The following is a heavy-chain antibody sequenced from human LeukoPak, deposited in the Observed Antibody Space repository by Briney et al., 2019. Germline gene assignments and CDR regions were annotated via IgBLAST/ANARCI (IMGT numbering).Heavy chain of an antibody. CDR2: IYYSGST. J-gene: IGHJ6*03. CDR1: GGSITSSGYY. D-gene: IGHD3-3*02. CDR3: ARHLLSISYHYYYYYMDV. Sequence: SETLSLTCTLSGGSITSSGYYWGWIRQPPGKGLEWIGSIYYSGSTYYSPSLKSRVTISVDTSKNQFSLKLSSVTAADTAVYYCARHLLSISYHYYYYYMDVWGKGTTVTVSS. V-gene: IGHV4-39*01.